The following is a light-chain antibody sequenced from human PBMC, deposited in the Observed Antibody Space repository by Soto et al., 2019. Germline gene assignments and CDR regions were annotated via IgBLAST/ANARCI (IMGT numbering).Light chain of an antibody. CDR3: QQYRLAPYS. J-gene: IGKJ2*03. Sequence: DFVMTQSPDSLAVSLGERATINCKSSQSVLHSSNNKNYLAWYQQKPGQPPTLLIYWASTRGSGVPDRFSGSGSGTDFTLTISSLQAEDVAVYYCQQYRLAPYSFGQGTKLDIK. CDR2: WAS. CDR1: QSVLHSSNNKNY. V-gene: IGKV4-1*01.